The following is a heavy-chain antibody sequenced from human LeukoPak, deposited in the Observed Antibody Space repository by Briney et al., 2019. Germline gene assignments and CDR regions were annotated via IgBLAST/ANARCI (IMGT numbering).Heavy chain of an antibody. V-gene: IGHV4-59*01. J-gene: IGHJ4*02. Sequence: SETLSLTCTVSGDSITSYYWTWIRQPPGKGLEWIGYVYHSGYTNYNSSLKSRVTISVDTSKNQFSLKLNSVTAADTAVYYCARMFGDYVAPVDYWGQGTLVTVSS. D-gene: IGHD4-17*01. CDR3: ARMFGDYVAPVDY. CDR2: VYHSGYT. CDR1: GDSITSYY.